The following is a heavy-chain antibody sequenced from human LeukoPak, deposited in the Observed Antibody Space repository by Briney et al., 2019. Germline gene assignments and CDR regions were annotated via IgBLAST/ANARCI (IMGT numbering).Heavy chain of an antibody. V-gene: IGHV1-18*01. CDR3: ARDQAYSSSWYRQAFDI. Sequence: ASVKVSCKSSGYTFTSYGISWVRQAPGPGLELMGWISAYNGNTNYAQKLQGRVTMTTDTSTSTAYMELRSLRSDDTAVYYCARDQAYSSSWYRQAFDIWGQGTMVTVSS. CDR2: ISAYNGNT. D-gene: IGHD6-13*01. CDR1: GYTFTSYG. J-gene: IGHJ3*02.